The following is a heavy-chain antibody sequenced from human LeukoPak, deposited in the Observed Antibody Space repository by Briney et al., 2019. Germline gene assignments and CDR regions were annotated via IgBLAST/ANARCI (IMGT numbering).Heavy chain of an antibody. J-gene: IGHJ4*02. V-gene: IGHV1-2*02. Sequence: GASVKVSCKASGYTFTGYYMHWVRQAPGQGLEWMGWINPNSGGTNYAQKFQGRVTMTRDTSISTAYMELSRLRSDDTAVYYCARGCRYSGYDFWSGGSCNVGYWGQGTLVTVSS. CDR1: GYTFTGYY. D-gene: IGHD3-3*01. CDR2: INPNSGGT. CDR3: ARGCRYSGYDFWSGGSCNVGY.